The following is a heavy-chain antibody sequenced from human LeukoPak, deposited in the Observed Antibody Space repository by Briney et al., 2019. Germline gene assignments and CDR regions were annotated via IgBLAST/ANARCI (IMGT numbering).Heavy chain of an antibody. D-gene: IGHD4-23*01. Sequence: GGSLRLSCAASGFTFSSYSMNWVRQAPGKGLEWVSSISSSSSYIYYADSVKGRFTISRDNAKNSLYLQMNSLRAEDTAVYYCAREKGATVVTWSLDYWGQGTLVTVSS. V-gene: IGHV3-21*01. J-gene: IGHJ4*02. CDR3: AREKGATVVTWSLDY. CDR2: ISSSSSYI. CDR1: GFTFSSYS.